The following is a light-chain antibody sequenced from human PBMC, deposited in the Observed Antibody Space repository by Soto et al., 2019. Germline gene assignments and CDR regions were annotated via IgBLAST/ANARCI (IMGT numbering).Light chain of an antibody. V-gene: IGLV2-8*01. CDR3: SSYAGSNNLI. CDR1: SSDVGSYNY. J-gene: IGLJ2*01. Sequence: QSALTQPASVSGSPGQSITISCTGTSSDVGSYNYVSWYQQHPGKAPKLMIYEVSDRPSGVPDRFSGSKSGNTASLTVSGLQAEDEADYYCSSYAGSNNLIFGGGTKLTVL. CDR2: EVS.